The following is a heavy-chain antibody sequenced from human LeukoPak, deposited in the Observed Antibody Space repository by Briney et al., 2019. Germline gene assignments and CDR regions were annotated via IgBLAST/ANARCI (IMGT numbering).Heavy chain of an antibody. D-gene: IGHD2-2*02. J-gene: IGHJ5*02. V-gene: IGHV1-69*05. CDR3: AKAGVGVVPAAIVDNWFDP. Sequence: SVKVSCKASGGTFSSYAISWVRQAPGQGLEWMGGIIPIFGTANYAQKFQGRVTITTDESTSTAYMELSSLRSEDTAVYYCAKAGVGVVPAAIVDNWFDPWGQGTLVTVSS. CDR1: GGTFSSYA. CDR2: IIPIFGTA.